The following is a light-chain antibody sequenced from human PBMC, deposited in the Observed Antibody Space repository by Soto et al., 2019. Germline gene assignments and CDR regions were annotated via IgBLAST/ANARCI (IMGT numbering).Light chain of an antibody. CDR1: SSDVGGYNY. CDR3: NSYTSSSTYV. CDR2: DVS. V-gene: IGLV2-14*01. Sequence: QSALTQPASVSGSPGQSITISCTGTSSDVGGYNYVSWYQQHPGKAPNLMIYDVSNRPSGVSNRFSGSKSGNTASLTISGLQAEDEADYYCNSYTSSSTYVFGTGTKVTV. J-gene: IGLJ1*01.